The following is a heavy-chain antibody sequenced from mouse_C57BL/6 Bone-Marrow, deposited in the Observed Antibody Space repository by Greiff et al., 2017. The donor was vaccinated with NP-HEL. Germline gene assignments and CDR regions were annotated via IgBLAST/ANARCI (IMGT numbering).Heavy chain of an antibody. CDR2: ISNGGGST. Sequence: EVKLVESGGGLVQPGGSLKLSCAASGFTFSDYYMYWVRQTPEKRLEWVAYISNGGGSTYYPDTVKGRFTISRDNAKNTLYLQMSRLKSEDTAMYYCARHVGTIQYFDVWGTGTTVTVSS. CDR3: ARHVGTIQYFDV. CDR1: GFTFSDYY. V-gene: IGHV5-12*01. J-gene: IGHJ1*03. D-gene: IGHD2-12*01.